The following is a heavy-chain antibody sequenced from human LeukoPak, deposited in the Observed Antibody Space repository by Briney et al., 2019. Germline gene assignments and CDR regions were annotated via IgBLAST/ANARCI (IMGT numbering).Heavy chain of an antibody. CDR1: GYTFTSYY. V-gene: IGHV1-46*01. J-gene: IGHJ4*02. D-gene: IGHD6-13*01. CDR3: ARDSISSWYLNY. CDR2: INPSGGST. Sequence: ASVKVSCKASGYTFTSYYMHWVRQAPGQGLEWMGIINPSGGSTSYAQKFQGRVTMTRDMSTSTVYMELSSLRSDDTAVYYCARDSISSWYLNYWGQGTLGTVSS.